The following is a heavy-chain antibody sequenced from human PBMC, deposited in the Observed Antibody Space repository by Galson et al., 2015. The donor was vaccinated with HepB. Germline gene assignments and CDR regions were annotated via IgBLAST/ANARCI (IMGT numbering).Heavy chain of an antibody. Sequence: SVKVSCKASGYTFTSYYMHWVRQAPGQGLEWMGIINPSGGSTSYAQKFQGRVTMTRDTSTSTVYMELSSLRSEDTAVYYCARDHTQSFRYYDRDRLFDYWGQGTLVTVSS. J-gene: IGHJ4*02. CDR2: INPSGGST. CDR3: ARDHTQSFRYYDRDRLFDY. D-gene: IGHD3-9*01. V-gene: IGHV1-46*01. CDR1: GYTFTSYY.